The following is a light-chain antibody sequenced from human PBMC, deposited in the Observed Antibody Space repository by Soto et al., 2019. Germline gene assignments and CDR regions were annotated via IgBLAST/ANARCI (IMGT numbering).Light chain of an antibody. Sequence: QSALPQPASVSGSPGQSITISCTGTSSDVGGYNFVSWYQQHPGKAPKLMIYDVTNRPSGVSNRFSGSKSGNTASLTISGLQAEDEADYYCSSCTSSSTLVFGGGTKVTVL. CDR1: SSDVGGYNF. CDR2: DVT. V-gene: IGLV2-14*01. CDR3: SSCTSSSTLV. J-gene: IGLJ2*01.